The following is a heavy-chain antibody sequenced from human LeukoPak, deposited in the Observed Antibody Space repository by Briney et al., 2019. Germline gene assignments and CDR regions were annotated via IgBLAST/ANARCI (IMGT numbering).Heavy chain of an antibody. CDR3: TRDVIMGYQQGYFDP. Sequence: GASVKVTCEASVYSFIDYYIHCGRQAPGQGLECMGRMNPRTGDTRYEEKFQGRVAMTRETSITTAYMELSGLNSDDTAMYFCTRDVIMGYQQGYFDPWGQGTLVTVSS. V-gene: IGHV1-2*06. J-gene: IGHJ5*02. CDR2: MNPRTGDT. D-gene: IGHD2-8*01. CDR1: VYSFIDYY.